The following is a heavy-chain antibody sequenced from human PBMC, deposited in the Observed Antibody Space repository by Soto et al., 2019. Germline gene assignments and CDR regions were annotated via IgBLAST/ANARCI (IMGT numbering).Heavy chain of an antibody. CDR1: GFSLTTSGVG. V-gene: IGHV2-5*02. D-gene: IGHD3-3*01. CDR2: IYWDDDK. J-gene: IGHJ4*02. Sequence: QITLNESGPTQVKPRQTLTLTCTFSGFSLTTSGVGVGWIRQSPGKAPEWLALIYWDDDKRYSPSLKSRLTLTKAASKNPVVLTMADLDPADTATYYCAHRVLRTVFGLVTTTAIYFDFWGQGTPVAVSS. CDR3: AHRVLRTVFGLVTTTAIYFDF.